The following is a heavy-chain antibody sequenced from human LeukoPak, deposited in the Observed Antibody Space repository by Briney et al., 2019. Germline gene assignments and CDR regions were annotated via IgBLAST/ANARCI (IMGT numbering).Heavy chain of an antibody. Sequence: PSETLSLTCTVSGGSISSYYWSWIRQPPGKGLEWIGYIYYSGSTNYNPSLKSRVTISVDTSKNQFSLKLSSVTAADRAVYYCPKNARGYESSGYHNWFDPWGQGTLVTVSS. CDR2: IYYSGST. CDR1: GGSISSYY. J-gene: IGHJ5*02. CDR3: PKNARGYESSGYHNWFDP. V-gene: IGHV4-59*01. D-gene: IGHD3-22*01.